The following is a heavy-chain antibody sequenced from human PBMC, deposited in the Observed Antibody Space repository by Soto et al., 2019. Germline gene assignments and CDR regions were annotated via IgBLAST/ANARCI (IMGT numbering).Heavy chain of an antibody. CDR3: AKGGGGSGWSDAFDI. Sequence: EVQLLESGGGLVQPGGSLRLSCTTSGFTYSTYAMSWVRQAPGKGLEWVSVISGNGGTTYYADSVKGRFTISRDNSKRTLYLQMNSLRAGDTAIFFCAKGGGGSGWSDAFDIWGQGIMVTVSS. J-gene: IGHJ3*02. V-gene: IGHV3-23*01. CDR1: GFTYSTYA. CDR2: ISGNGGTT. D-gene: IGHD6-19*01.